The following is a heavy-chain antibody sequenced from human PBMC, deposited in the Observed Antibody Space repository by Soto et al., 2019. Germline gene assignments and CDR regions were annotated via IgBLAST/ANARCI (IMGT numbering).Heavy chain of an antibody. Sequence: GESLKISCQCSGYTFSNFWIAWVRQLPGKGLEWMGIIYPGDYETRYSPSFHGKVTISADRSNGTAYLQWSSLEASDSALYFCARSPRSSPYFDYWGQGALVTVSS. CDR3: ARSPRSSPYFDY. V-gene: IGHV5-51*01. CDR2: IYPGDYET. J-gene: IGHJ4*02. D-gene: IGHD6-13*01. CDR1: GYTFSNFW.